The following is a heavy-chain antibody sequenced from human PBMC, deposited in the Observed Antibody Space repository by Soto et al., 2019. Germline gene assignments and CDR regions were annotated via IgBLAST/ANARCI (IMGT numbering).Heavy chain of an antibody. D-gene: IGHD5-18*01. CDR3: AKDKIQLWPYGMDV. V-gene: IGHV3-30*18. J-gene: IGHJ6*02. CDR1: GFPFSTYS. CDR2: ISYDGSNK. Sequence: GGSLRLSCAASGFPFSTYSMNWVRQAPGKGLEWVAVISYDGSNKYYADSVKGRFTISRDNSKNTLYLQMNSLRAEDTAVYYCAKDKIQLWPYGMDVWGQGTTVTVSS.